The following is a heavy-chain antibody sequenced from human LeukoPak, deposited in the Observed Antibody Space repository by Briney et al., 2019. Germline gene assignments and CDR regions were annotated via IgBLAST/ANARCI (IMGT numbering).Heavy chain of an antibody. CDR2: IYPGGSDI. CDR3: ARHTRDCSNGVCWFDP. V-gene: IGHV5-51*01. CDR1: GYSFISYW. J-gene: IGHJ5*02. D-gene: IGHD2-8*01. Sequence: GESLKISCKGSGYSFISYWIGWVRQTPGKGLEWMGIIYPGGSDIRYSPSFQGQVTISADKSISTAYLQWSSLKASDTAMYYCARHTRDCSNGVCWFDPWGQGTLVTVSS.